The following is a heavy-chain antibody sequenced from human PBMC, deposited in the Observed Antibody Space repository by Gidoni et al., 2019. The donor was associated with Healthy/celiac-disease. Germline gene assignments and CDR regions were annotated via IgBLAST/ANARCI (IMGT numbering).Heavy chain of an antibody. Sequence: EVQLVESGGGLVKPGGSLRLSCAASGFPFSNAWMSWVRQAPGKGLEWVGRIKSKTDGGTTDYAAPVKGRFTISRDDSKNTLYLQMNSLKTEDTAVYYCTTGLVGGSYYYYYGMDVWGQGTTVTVSS. CDR2: IKSKTDGGTT. J-gene: IGHJ6*02. V-gene: IGHV3-15*01. CDR3: TTGLVGGSYYYYYGMDV. CDR1: GFPFSNAW. D-gene: IGHD1-26*01.